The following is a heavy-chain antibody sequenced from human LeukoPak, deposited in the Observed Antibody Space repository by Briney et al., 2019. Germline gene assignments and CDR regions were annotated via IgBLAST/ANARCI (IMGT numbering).Heavy chain of an antibody. CDR2: IRYDGSNK. CDR3: AKARGAATYYYYYMDV. CDR1: GFTFSSYG. Sequence: QAGGSLRLSCAASGFTFSSYGMHWVRQAPGKGLEWVAFIRYDGSNKYYADSVKGRFTISRDNSKNTLYLQMNSLRAEDTAVYYCAKARGAATYYYYYMDVWGKGTTVTVYS. J-gene: IGHJ6*03. V-gene: IGHV3-30*02. D-gene: IGHD1-26*01.